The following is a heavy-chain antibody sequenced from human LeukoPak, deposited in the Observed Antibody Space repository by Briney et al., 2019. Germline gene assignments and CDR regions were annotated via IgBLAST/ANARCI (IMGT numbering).Heavy chain of an antibody. CDR2: IISILGIA. D-gene: IGHD3-22*01. V-gene: IGHV1-69*04. CDR1: GGTFSSYA. CDR3: ARDRSLPRGYYDSSGYSDY. J-gene: IGHJ4*02. Sequence: SVKVSCKASGGTFSSYAISWVRQAPGQGLEWMGRIISILGIANYAQKFQGRVTITADKSTSTAYMELSSLRSEDTAVYYCARDRSLPRGYYDSSGYSDYWGQGTLVTVSS.